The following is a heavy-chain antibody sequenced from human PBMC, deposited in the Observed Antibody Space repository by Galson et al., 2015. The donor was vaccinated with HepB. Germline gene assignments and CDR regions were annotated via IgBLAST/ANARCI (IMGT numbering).Heavy chain of an antibody. CDR1: GFTFSSYG. J-gene: IGHJ6*02. Sequence: SLRLSCAASGFTFSSYGMHWVRQAPGKGLEWVAVISYDGSNKYYADSMKGRFTISRDNSKNTLYLQMNSVRAEDTAVYYCAKDLGITIFGPPPYYGLMGYYGMDVWGQGTTVTVSS. CDR3: AKDLGITIFGPPPYYGLMGYYGMDV. CDR2: ISYDGSNK. D-gene: IGHD3-3*01. V-gene: IGHV3-30*18.